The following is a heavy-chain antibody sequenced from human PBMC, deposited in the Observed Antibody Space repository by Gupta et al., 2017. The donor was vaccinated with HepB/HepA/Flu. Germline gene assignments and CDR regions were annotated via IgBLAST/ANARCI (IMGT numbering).Heavy chain of an antibody. CDR2: ISYDGTYQ. V-gene: IGHV3-30-3*01. CDR3: AKEPLTTMTIHYFDC. D-gene: IGHD4-17*01. Sequence: QVQLVESGGGVVQPGRSLRLSCAASGFLFSDYALHWVRQAPGKGLEWVAVISYDGTYQDFADSVKGRFTISRDNSKNTLYLHMNSLRGEDTAVYYCAKEPLTTMTIHYFDCWGQGTLVTVSS. CDR1: GFLFSDYA. J-gene: IGHJ4*02.